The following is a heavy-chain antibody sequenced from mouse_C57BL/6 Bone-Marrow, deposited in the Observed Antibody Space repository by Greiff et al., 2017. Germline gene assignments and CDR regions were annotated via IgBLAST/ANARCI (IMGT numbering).Heavy chain of an antibody. CDR2: IDPSDSYT. V-gene: IGHV1-69*01. CDR1: GYTFTSYW. D-gene: IGHD1-1*01. J-gene: IGHJ3*01. CDR3: AREDYGISFAY. Sequence: QVQLQQSGAELVMPGASVKLSCKASGYTFTSYWMHWVKQRPGQGLEWIGEIDPSDSYTNYNQKFKGKSPLTVDKTSSTAYMQLSSLTSEDSAVYYCAREDYGISFAYWGRGTRVPVTA.